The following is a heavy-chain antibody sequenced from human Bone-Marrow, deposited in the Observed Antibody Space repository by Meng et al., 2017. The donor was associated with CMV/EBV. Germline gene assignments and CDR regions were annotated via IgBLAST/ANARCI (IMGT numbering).Heavy chain of an antibody. Sequence: ASVKVSCKASGYTFTSYGISWVRQAPGQGLEWMGWISAYNGNTNYAQKLQGRVTMTTDTSTSTAYVELRSLRSDDTAVYYCARDFHDYDFWSGYPLGLAYYYYYGMDVWGQGTTVTVSS. CDR1: GYTFTSYG. V-gene: IGHV1-18*01. J-gene: IGHJ6*02. CDR3: ARDFHDYDFWSGYPLGLAYYYYYGMDV. D-gene: IGHD3-3*01. CDR2: ISAYNGNT.